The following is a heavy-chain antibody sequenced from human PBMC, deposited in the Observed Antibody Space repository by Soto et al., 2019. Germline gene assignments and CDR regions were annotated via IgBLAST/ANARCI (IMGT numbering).Heavy chain of an antibody. CDR1: GYTFTGYY. J-gene: IGHJ4*02. CDR3: ARVAGSSWYWYFDY. Sequence: GASVKVSCKASGYTFTGYYMHWVRQAPGQGPEWMGWINPNSGGTNYAQKFQGWVTMTRDTSISTAYMELSRLRSDDTAVYYCARVAGSSWYWYFDYWGQGTLVTVSS. D-gene: IGHD6-13*01. CDR2: INPNSGGT. V-gene: IGHV1-2*04.